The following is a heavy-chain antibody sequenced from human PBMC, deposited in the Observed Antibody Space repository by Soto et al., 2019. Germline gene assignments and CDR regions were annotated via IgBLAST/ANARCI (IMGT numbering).Heavy chain of an antibody. J-gene: IGHJ6*03. Sequence: QVQLVQSGAEVKKPGASVKVSCKASGYTFTSYDINWVRQATGQGLEWMGWMNPNSGNTGYAQKFQGRVTMTRNTSISTAYMELSSLRSEDTAVYYCARGEGYCSSTSCYIYYMDVWGKGTTVTVSS. V-gene: IGHV1-8*01. CDR2: MNPNSGNT. CDR3: ARGEGYCSSTSCYIYYMDV. CDR1: GYTFTSYD. D-gene: IGHD2-2*02.